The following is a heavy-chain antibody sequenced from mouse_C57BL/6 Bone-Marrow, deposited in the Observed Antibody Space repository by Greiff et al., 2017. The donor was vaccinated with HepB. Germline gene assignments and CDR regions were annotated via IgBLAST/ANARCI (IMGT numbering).Heavy chain of an antibody. CDR1: GYTFTSYW. D-gene: IGHD2-5*01. CDR3: ARWGYSKEAMDY. CDR2: IHPNSGST. J-gene: IGHJ4*01. Sequence: QVQLQQPGAELVKPGASVKLSCKASGYTFTSYWMHWVKQRPGQGLEWIGMIHPNSGSTNYNEKFKSKATLTVDKSSSTAYMQLSSLTSEDSAVYYCARWGYSKEAMDYWGQGTSVTVSS. V-gene: IGHV1-64*01.